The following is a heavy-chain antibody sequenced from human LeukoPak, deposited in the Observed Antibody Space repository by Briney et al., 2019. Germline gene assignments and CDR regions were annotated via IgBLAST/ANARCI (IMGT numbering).Heavy chain of an antibody. CDR1: GFFFPGYW. J-gene: IGHJ3*02. CDR3: ATFWGGGGLAMDI. CDR2: IYPSDSAT. V-gene: IGHV5-51*01. Sequence: GESLKISCKGSGFFFPGYWIAWVRHMPEKRLEWMGIIYPSDSATTYTPSLQREVTISADKSISTAYLQWSSLKAADTALYYCATFWGGGGLAMDIWGQGTMVTVSS. D-gene: IGHD3-16*01.